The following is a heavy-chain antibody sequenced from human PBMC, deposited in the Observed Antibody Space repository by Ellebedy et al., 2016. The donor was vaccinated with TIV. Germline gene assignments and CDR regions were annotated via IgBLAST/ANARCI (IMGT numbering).Heavy chain of an antibody. Sequence: GESLKISCQGSGYRFNTYLISWVRQLPGKGLEWMGRIDPRDSYSTYSPSFQGHVTISSDKSISTAYLQWSSLKASDTAMYYCARLVSVSTHNFDYWGQGTLVTVSS. V-gene: IGHV5-10-1*01. J-gene: IGHJ4*02. CDR2: IDPRDSYS. D-gene: IGHD2/OR15-2a*01. CDR3: ARLVSVSTHNFDY. CDR1: GYRFNTYL.